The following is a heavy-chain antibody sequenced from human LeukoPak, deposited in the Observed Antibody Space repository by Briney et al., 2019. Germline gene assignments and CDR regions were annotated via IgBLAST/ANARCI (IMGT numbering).Heavy chain of an antibody. CDR3: VKSSYSSTWSYFDS. CDR2: ISYDGENK. D-gene: IGHD6-13*01. V-gene: IGHV3-30*18. CDR1: GFTFRSSG. J-gene: IGHJ4*02. Sequence: PGRSLRLSCTTSGFTFRSSGMHWVRQAPGKGLEWMAVISYDGENKYYADSVKGRFTISRDNSKNTLSLQMDSLKMEDTAVYYCVKSSYSSTWSYFDSWGQGTLVTVSS.